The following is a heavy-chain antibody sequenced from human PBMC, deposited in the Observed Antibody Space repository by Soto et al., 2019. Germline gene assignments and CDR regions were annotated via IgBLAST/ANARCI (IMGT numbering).Heavy chain of an antibody. Sequence: GESLKISCKTSGYTFTTYWVGWVRQRPGEGLEWMGIIYPSDSDTRYSPSFQGHVMFSVDKSLETAYLEWSSLKTSDTAVYFCPRRAGVMVTFDYWGQGNQVTVSS. CDR2: IYPSDSDT. CDR1: GYTFTTYW. CDR3: PRRAGVMVTFDY. J-gene: IGHJ4*02. V-gene: IGHV5-51*01. D-gene: IGHD3-16*01.